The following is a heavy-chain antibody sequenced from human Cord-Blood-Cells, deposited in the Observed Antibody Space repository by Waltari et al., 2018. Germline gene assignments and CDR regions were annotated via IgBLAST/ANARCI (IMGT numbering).Heavy chain of an antibody. CDR2: IYYSGST. J-gene: IGHJ6*02. CDR1: GGSISSYY. V-gene: IGHV4-59*01. D-gene: IGHD3-10*01. CDR3: ARVGSGSYYYYYGMDV. Sequence: QVQLQESGPGLVKPSETLSLTCTVPGGSISSYYRSWIRQPPGKGLEVIGYIYYSGSTNYNPSLKSRVTISVDTSKNQFSLKLSSVTAADTAVYYCARVGSGSYYYYYGMDVWGQGTTVTVSS.